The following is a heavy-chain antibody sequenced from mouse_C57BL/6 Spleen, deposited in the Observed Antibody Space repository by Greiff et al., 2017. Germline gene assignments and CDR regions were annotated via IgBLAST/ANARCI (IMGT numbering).Heavy chain of an antibody. D-gene: IGHD2-5*01. CDR3: ARDSNYGYAMDY. V-gene: IGHV1-4*01. J-gene: IGHJ4*01. Sequence: VQLQQSGAELARPGASVTMSCKASGYTFTSYTMHWVKQRPGQGLEWIGYINPSSGYTKYNQKFKDKATLTADKSSSTAYLQLSSLTSEDSAVYYCARDSNYGYAMDYWGQGTSVTVSS. CDR2: INPSSGYT. CDR1: GYTFTSYT.